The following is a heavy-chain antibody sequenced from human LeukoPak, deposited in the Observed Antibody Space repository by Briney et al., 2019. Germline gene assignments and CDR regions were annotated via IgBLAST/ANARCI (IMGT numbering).Heavy chain of an antibody. J-gene: IGHJ4*02. CDR3: ARDSKWDYDSHFDY. V-gene: IGHV1-18*01. D-gene: IGHD3-22*01. CDR1: GYTFTSYG. CDR2: ISAYNGNT. Sequence: ASVKVSCKASGYTFTSYGISWVRQAPGQGLEWMGWISAYNGNTNYAQKLQGRVTMTTDTSTSTAYMELRSLRSDDTAVYYCARDSKWDYDSHFDYWGQGTLATVSS.